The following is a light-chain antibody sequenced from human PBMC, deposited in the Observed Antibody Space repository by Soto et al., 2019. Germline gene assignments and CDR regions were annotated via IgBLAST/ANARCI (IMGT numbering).Light chain of an antibody. CDR1: QNIRSW. Sequence: DMPMTQSPTTLSASVGDRVTITCRASQNIRSWLAWYQQKPGKAPKVLIYDASTLENGVPSRFSGSGFGTEFTLTISSLQPDDFATYYCQHYNGYFGQGTKLEIK. CDR2: DAS. V-gene: IGKV1-5*01. CDR3: QHYNGY. J-gene: IGKJ2*01.